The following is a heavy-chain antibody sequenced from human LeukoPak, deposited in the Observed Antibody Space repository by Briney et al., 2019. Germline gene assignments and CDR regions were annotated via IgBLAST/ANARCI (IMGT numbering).Heavy chain of an antibody. CDR1: GFTFSSCE. CDR2: ISSTGSTL. V-gene: IGHV3-48*03. Sequence: PGGSLRLSCAASGFTFSSCEMNWVRQAPGKGLEWVSYISSTGSTLYYADSLKGRFTISRDNAKNSQYLQMNSLRAEDTAVYYCARAKYSSRWSLDYWGQGALVTVSS. J-gene: IGHJ4*02. D-gene: IGHD6-13*01. CDR3: ARAKYSSRWSLDY.